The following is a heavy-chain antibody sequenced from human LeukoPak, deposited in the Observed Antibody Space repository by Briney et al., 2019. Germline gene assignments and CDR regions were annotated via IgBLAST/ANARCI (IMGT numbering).Heavy chain of an antibody. J-gene: IGHJ4*02. V-gene: IGHV3-30*01. CDR3: ASTLYSSQYDY. D-gene: IGHD6-13*01. Sequence: GGSLRLSCAASGFTFSSYAMHWVRQAPGKGLEWVAVISYDGSNKCYADSVKGRFTISRDNSKNTLYLLMNSLRAEDTAVYYCASTLYSSQYDYWGQGTLVTVSS. CDR1: GFTFSSYA. CDR2: ISYDGSNK.